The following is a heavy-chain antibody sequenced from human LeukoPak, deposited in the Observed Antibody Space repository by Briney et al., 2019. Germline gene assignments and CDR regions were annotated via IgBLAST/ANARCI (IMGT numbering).Heavy chain of an antibody. D-gene: IGHD5-18*01. CDR2: IIPIFGTA. CDR3: ARVATAMPSFDY. Sequence: ASVKVSCKASGGTFSSYAISWVRQAPGQGLEWMGGIIPIFGTANYAQKFQGRVTITADKSTSTAYMELSSLRSEDTAVYYCARVATAMPSFDYWGQGTLVTVSS. CDR1: GGTFSSYA. J-gene: IGHJ4*02. V-gene: IGHV1-69*06.